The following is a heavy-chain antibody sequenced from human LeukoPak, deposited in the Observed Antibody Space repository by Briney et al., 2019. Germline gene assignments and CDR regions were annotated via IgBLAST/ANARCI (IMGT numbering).Heavy chain of an antibody. V-gene: IGHV1-69*05. J-gene: IGHJ3*02. D-gene: IGHD4-17*01. Sequence: SVKVSCKASGGTFISYAISWVRQAPGQGLEWMGRIIPIFGTANYAQKFQGRVTITTDESTSTAYMELSSLRSEHTAVYYCASRADPLPGDYLDAFDIWGQGTMVTVSS. CDR2: IIPIFGTA. CDR1: GGTFISYA. CDR3: ASRADPLPGDYLDAFDI.